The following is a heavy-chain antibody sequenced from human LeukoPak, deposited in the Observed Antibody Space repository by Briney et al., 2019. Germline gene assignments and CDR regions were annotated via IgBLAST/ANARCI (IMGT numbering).Heavy chain of an antibody. J-gene: IGHJ4*02. CDR2: TYFSGST. CDR1: GGSLSSDDYY. D-gene: IGHD1-1*01. Sequence: SQTLSLTCTVSGGSLSSDDYYWSWIRQPPGKGLEWIGCTYFSGSTYYNPSLKSRVTIVADTSKNQYSLKLSSVTAADTAVYYCAREVRTGTTFTAFWGQGTLVTVSS. CDR3: AREVRTGTTFTAF. V-gene: IGHV4-30-4*08.